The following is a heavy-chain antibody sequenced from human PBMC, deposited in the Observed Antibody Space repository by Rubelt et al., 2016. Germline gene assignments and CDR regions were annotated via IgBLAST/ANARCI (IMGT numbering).Heavy chain of an antibody. CDR3: LRETRNSFDY. Sequence: VQLVESGGGLGQPGGSLRLSCAASGFTFSDYYMSWIRQAPGKGLEWVSYISSSGSTIYYADSVKGRFTISRDNAKNSVYLQLNSLGAEDTAVYYCLRETRNSFDYWGQGTLVTVSS. V-gene: IGHV3-11*04. CDR1: GFTFSDYY. D-gene: IGHD1-7*01. J-gene: IGHJ4*02. CDR2: ISSSGSTI.